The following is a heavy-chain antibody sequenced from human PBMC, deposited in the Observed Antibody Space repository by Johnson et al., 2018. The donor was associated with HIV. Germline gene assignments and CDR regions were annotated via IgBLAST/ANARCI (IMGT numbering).Heavy chain of an antibody. CDR3: AREYVVVPAGGYI. CDR1: GFTFSDYY. CDR2: IRPSGRTV. Sequence: QVQLVESGGGLVQPGASLRLSCAASGFTFSDYYMSWVRQAPGKGLEWVSYIRPSGRTVYYADSVQGRFTISRANAKNSLSLQMNSLRAEDTAVYYCAREYVVVPAGGYIWGQGTMVTVSS. D-gene: IGHD2-15*01. V-gene: IGHV3-11*04. J-gene: IGHJ3*02.